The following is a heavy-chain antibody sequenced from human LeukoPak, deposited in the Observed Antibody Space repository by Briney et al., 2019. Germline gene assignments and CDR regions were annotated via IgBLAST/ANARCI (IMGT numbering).Heavy chain of an antibody. CDR3: ARDNKYWYFDL. V-gene: IGHV3-48*01. Sequence: GGSLTLPYAACGVTFSSCSRKWGRQAPGKGLGWLSYISSGGNTIYSADSVKGRFTISRDNAKNSLYLQMNTLGAEDTAFYYCARDNKYWYFDLWGRGTLVTVSS. J-gene: IGHJ2*01. CDR2: ISSGGNTI. CDR1: GVTFSSCS. D-gene: IGHD1/OR15-1a*01.